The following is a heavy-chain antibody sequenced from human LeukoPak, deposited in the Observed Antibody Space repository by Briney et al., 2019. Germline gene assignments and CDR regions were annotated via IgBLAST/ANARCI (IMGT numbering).Heavy chain of an antibody. V-gene: IGHV4-34*01. CDR3: ARGASGAAPHYYYYGMDV. CDR2: INHSGST. CDR1: GGSFSGYY. D-gene: IGHD6-25*01. Sequence: SETLSLTCAVYGGSFSGYYWSWIRQPPGKGLEWIGEINHSGSTNYNPSLKSRVTISVDTSKNQFSLKLSSVTAADTAVYYCARGASGAAPHYYYYGMDVWGQGTTVTVSS. J-gene: IGHJ6*02.